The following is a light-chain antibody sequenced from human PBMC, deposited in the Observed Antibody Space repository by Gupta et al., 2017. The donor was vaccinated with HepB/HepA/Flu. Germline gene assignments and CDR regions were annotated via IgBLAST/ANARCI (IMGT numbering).Light chain of an antibody. Sequence: SSVLTQPPSVSVSPGQTDSIPCGVNNIGSKSVHWYQQKPGQAPVLVIYYDSDRHSGIPERFSGSNSGNTATLTISRVEAGDEADYYCHVGDRSSDHRVFGGGTKLTVL. CDR3: HVGDRSSDHRV. V-gene: IGLV3-21*04. CDR2: YDS. CDR1: NIGSKS. J-gene: IGLJ3*02.